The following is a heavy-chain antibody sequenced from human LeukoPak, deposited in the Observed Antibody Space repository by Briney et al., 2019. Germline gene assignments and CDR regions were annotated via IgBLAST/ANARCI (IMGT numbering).Heavy chain of an antibody. Sequence: ASVKVSCKASGYTFTGYYMHWVRQAPGQGLEWMGWINPNSGGTNYAQKFQGWVTMTRDTSISTAYMELSRLRSDDTAVYYCARDPGAYVQEYYFDYWGQGTLVTVSS. CDR2: INPNSGGT. J-gene: IGHJ4*02. D-gene: IGHD1-1*01. CDR3: ARDPGAYVQEYYFDY. CDR1: GYTFTGYY. V-gene: IGHV1-2*04.